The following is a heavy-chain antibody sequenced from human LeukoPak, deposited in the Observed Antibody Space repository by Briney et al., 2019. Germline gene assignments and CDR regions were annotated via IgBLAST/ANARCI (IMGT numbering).Heavy chain of an antibody. V-gene: IGHV3-30-3*01. D-gene: IGHD5-18*01. J-gene: IGHJ4*02. CDR3: ARDPWRGDTAMVYPHY. CDR1: GFTFSRYG. CDR2: ISYDGSNK. Sequence: GRSLRLSCAASGFTFSRYGMHWVRQAPGKGLEWVAVISYDGSNKYYADTVKGRVTISRDNSKNTLYLQMNSLRAEDTPVYYCARDPWRGDTAMVYPHYWGQGTLVTVSS.